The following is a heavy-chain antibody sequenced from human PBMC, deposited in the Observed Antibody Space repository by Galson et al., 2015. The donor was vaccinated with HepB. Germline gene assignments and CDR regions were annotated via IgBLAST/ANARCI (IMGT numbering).Heavy chain of an antibody. CDR3: ARDVDTRSRIFDY. CDR1: GFTFSSYA. J-gene: IGHJ4*02. D-gene: IGHD1-14*01. Sequence: SLRLSCAASGFTFSSYAMHWVRQAPGKGLEWVAVISYDGSNKYYADSVKGRFTISRDNSKNTLYLQMNSLRAEDTSVYYCARDVDTRSRIFDYSGQSSLGTVSS. CDR2: ISYDGSNK. V-gene: IGHV3-30-3*01.